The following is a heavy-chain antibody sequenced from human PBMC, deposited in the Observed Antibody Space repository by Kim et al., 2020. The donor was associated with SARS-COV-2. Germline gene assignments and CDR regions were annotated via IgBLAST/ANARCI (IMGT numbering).Heavy chain of an antibody. CDR3: ASGFQAHDFWSGYSSSYYGMDV. V-gene: IGHV4-59*01. CDR2: IYYSGST. D-gene: IGHD3-3*01. J-gene: IGHJ6*02. CDR1: GGSISSYY. Sequence: SETLSLTCTVSGGSISSYYWSWIRQPPGKGLEWIGYIYYSGSTNYNPSLKSRVTISVDTSKNQFSLKLSSVTAADTAVYYCASGFQAHDFWSGYSSSYYGMDVWGQGTTVTVSS.